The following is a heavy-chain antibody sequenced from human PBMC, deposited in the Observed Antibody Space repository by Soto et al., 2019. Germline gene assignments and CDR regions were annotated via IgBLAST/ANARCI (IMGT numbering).Heavy chain of an antibody. Sequence: GGSLRLSCAASGFTFSDFGMHWVRQSPGKGLEWVAVISFEGSNKYFAESVKGRFTISRDDSKNTVYLQMNSLRPEDTAVYFCARDLTDYNYEYKFGFWGQGTLVTVSS. V-gene: IGHV3-30*03. CDR3: ARDLTDYNYEYKFGF. J-gene: IGHJ4*02. CDR1: GFTFSDFG. D-gene: IGHD4-4*01. CDR2: ISFEGSNK.